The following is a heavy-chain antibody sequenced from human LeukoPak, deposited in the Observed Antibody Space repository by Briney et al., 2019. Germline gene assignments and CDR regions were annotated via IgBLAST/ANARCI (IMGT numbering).Heavy chain of an antibody. CDR2: IYYSGST. J-gene: IGHJ4*02. CDR1: GDSISSGSYY. V-gene: IGHV4-61*01. D-gene: IGHD3-22*01. Sequence: SETLSLTCTVSGDSISSGSYYWSWIRQPPGTGLEWIGYIYYSGSTNYNPSLKSRVTISVDTSKNQFSLKLSSVTAADTAVYYCARTPPYYDSSGYYHGPPDYWGQGTLVTVSS. CDR3: ARTPPYYDSSGYYHGPPDY.